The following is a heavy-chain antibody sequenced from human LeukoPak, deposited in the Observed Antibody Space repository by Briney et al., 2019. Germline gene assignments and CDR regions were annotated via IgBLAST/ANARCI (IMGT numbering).Heavy chain of an antibody. CDR3: ARGGYDSSGTGIDY. J-gene: IGHJ4*02. CDR2: IYYSGST. V-gene: IGHV4-59*01. CDR1: GGSISSYY. D-gene: IGHD3-22*01. Sequence: PSETLSLTCTVSGGSISSYYWSWIRQSPGKGLAWTGYIYYSGSTNYNPSLKSRVTISVDTSKNQFSLKLSSVTAADTAVYYCARGGYDSSGTGIDYWGQGTLVTVSS.